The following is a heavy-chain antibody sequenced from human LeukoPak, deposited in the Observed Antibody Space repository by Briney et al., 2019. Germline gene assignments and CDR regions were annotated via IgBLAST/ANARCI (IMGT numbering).Heavy chain of an antibody. V-gene: IGHV3-30*18. D-gene: IGHD2-2*01. CDR3: VKDAGYCSSTSCPATYYFDY. CDR2: ISYDGSNK. CDR1: GFTFSSYG. Sequence: HPGGSLRLSCAASGFTFSSYGMHWVRQAPGKGLEWVAVISYDGSNKYYADSVKGRFTISRDNSKNTLYLQMSSLRAEDTAVYYCVKDAGYCSSTSCPATYYFDYWGQGTLVTVSS. J-gene: IGHJ4*02.